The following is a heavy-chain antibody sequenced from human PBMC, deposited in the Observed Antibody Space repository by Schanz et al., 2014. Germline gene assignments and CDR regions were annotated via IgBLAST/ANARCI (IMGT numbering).Heavy chain of an antibody. D-gene: IGHD1-1*01. CDR3: AKKVPAYNPFDS. CDR2: ITGASDHI. J-gene: IGHJ4*02. Sequence: EVQLLESGGGLIQPGGSLRLSCAASGFIFGSSVMAWVRQAPGKGLEWVSGITGASDHIDYAESVKGRFTISRDNSKNTLYLHMDSHRAEGAAVYFCAKKVPAYNPFDSWGQGTLVTVSS. CDR1: GFIFGSSV. V-gene: IGHV3-23*01.